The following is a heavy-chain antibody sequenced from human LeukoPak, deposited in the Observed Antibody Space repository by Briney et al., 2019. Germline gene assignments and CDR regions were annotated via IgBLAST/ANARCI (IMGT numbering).Heavy chain of an antibody. V-gene: IGHV3-23*01. CDR2: ISGSGGGT. CDR1: GFPFSSYA. CDR3: AKGTRYTTSPGYMDV. D-gene: IGHD6-6*01. J-gene: IGHJ6*03. Sequence: GGSLRLSCAASGFPFSSYAMSWVRQAPGKGLEWVSAISGSGGGTYYADSAKGRFTMSRDNSKNTLYLQMNSLRAEDTAVYYCAKGTRYTTSPGYMDVWGKGTTVTVSS.